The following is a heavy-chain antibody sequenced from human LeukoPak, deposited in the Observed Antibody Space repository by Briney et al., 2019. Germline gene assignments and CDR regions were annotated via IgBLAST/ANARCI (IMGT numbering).Heavy chain of an antibody. CDR3: ARVRDTIFVGRFDP. CDR1: GYTFTSYG. CDR2: ISAYNGNT. V-gene: IGHV1-18*01. Sequence: GASVKVSCKASGYTFTSYGISWVRQAPGQGLEWMGWISAYNGNTNYAQKLQGRVTMTTDTSTSTAYMELRSLRSDDTAVYYCARVRDTIFVGRFDPWGQGTLVTVSS. J-gene: IGHJ5*02. D-gene: IGHD3-3*01.